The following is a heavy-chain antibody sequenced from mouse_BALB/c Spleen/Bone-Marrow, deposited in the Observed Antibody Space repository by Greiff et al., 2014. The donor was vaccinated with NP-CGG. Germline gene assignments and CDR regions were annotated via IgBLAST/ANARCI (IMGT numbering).Heavy chain of an antibody. V-gene: IGHV1-67*01. CDR1: GYTFTDYG. J-gene: IGHJ4*01. CDR3: ARGDYRYDETMDY. D-gene: IGHD2-14*01. Sequence: VQLQESGPELVRPGVSVKISCKGCGYTFTDYGMHWVKQSHAKSLEWIGLISLYSGNTNYNQKFKDKATMTVDEPSSTAYMELARLTSEDSAIYYCARGDYRYDETMDYWGQGTSVTDSS. CDR2: ISLYSGNT.